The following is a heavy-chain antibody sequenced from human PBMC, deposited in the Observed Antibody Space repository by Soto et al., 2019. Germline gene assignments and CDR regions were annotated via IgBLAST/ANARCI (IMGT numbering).Heavy chain of an antibody. CDR1: GFTFSSYA. Sequence: QVQLVESGGGVVQPGRSLRLSCAASGFTFSSYAMHWVRQAPGKGLEWVAVISYDGSNKYYADSVKGRITISRDNSKNTLYLQMNSLRAEDTAVYYCARGALRWLQLGVDYWGQGTLVTVSS. D-gene: IGHD5-12*01. CDR2: ISYDGSNK. CDR3: ARGALRWLQLGVDY. V-gene: IGHV3-30-3*01. J-gene: IGHJ4*02.